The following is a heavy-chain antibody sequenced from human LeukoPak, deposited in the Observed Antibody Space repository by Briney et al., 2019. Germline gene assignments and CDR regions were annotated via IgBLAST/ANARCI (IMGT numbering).Heavy chain of an antibody. J-gene: IGHJ4*02. V-gene: IGHV3-30*02. D-gene: IGHD3-3*01. CDR2: IRYDGSNK. Sequence: PGGSLRLSCAASGFTFSSYGMHWVRQAPGKGLEWVAFIRYDGSNKYYADSVKGRFTISRDNSKNTLYLQMNSLRAEDTAVYYCARTRLRFLEWLPFDYWGQGTLVTVSS. CDR3: ARTRLRFLEWLPFDY. CDR1: GFTFSSYG.